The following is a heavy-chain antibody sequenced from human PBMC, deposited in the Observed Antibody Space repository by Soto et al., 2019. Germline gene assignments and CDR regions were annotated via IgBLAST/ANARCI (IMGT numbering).Heavy chain of an antibody. V-gene: IGHV1-46*01. CDR1: GYTFLIHF. CDR2: INPGSGTT. J-gene: IGHJ6*02. CDR3: AREKILDGSGRRHYYGMDV. Sequence: QEQLLQSGAEVKKPGASVTVSCKASGYTFLIHFVHWVRQAPGQGLEWMGIINPGSGTTTYSQQFQGRVIMTSDTSTNTVHMAMTSLTSEDTAVYFCAREKILDGSGRRHYYGMDVWGQGTAVSVSS. D-gene: IGHD3-10*01.